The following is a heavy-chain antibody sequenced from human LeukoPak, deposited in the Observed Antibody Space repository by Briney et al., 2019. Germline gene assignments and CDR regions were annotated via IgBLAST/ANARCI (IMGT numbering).Heavy chain of an antibody. CDR1: GGSISSYY. D-gene: IGHD4-17*01. Sequence: SETLSLTCTVSGGSISSYYWSWIRQPPGKGLEWIGYIYYGGSTNYTPSLKSRVTISVDTSKNQFSLKLNSVTAADTAVYYCARDRDGDWVRGYYYYGMDVWGQGTTVTVSS. CDR3: ARDRDGDWVRGYYYYGMDV. V-gene: IGHV4-59*01. CDR2: IYYGGST. J-gene: IGHJ6*02.